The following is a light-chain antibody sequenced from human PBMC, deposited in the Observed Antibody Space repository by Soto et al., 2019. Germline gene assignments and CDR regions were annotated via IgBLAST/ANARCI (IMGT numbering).Light chain of an antibody. CDR2: DAS. Sequence: DIQMTQSPSSLSASVGDTITITCRASQSISSFLNWYQQKPGKAPKLLIYDASSLQSGVPSRFSGSESGTDFPLTISSLQPEDFATYYWQQSYSSPPITFGQGTRLEIK. V-gene: IGKV1-39*01. J-gene: IGKJ5*01. CDR3: QQSYSSPPIT. CDR1: QSISSF.